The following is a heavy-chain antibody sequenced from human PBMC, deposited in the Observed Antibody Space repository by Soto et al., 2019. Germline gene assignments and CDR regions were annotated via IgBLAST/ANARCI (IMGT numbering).Heavy chain of an antibody. V-gene: IGHV4-31*03. CDR3: ARVKERGYYDSSGYYGRAFDY. D-gene: IGHD3-22*01. CDR1: GGSISSGGYY. CDR2: IYYSGST. J-gene: IGHJ4*02. Sequence: QVQLQESGPGLVKPSQTLSLTCTVSGGSISSGGYYWSWIRQHPGKGLEWIGYIYYSGSTYYNPSLKSRVTISVDTSKNQFSLKLSSVTAADTAVYYCARVKERGYYDSSGYYGRAFDYWGQGTLVTVSS.